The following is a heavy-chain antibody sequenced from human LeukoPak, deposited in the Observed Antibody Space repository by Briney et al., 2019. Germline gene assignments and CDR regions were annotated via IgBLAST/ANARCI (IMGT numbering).Heavy chain of an antibody. D-gene: IGHD3-22*01. CDR2: ISGSGGST. J-gene: IGHJ3*02. CDR1: GFTFSSYA. CDR3: AKDKSNYYDSSGYDAFDI. V-gene: IGHV3-23*01. Sequence: GFLRLSCAASGFTFSSYAMSWVRQAPGKGLEWVSAISGSGGSTYYADSVKGRFTISRDNSKNTLYLQMNSLRAEDTAVYYCAKDKSNYYDSSGYDAFDIWGQGTMVTVSS.